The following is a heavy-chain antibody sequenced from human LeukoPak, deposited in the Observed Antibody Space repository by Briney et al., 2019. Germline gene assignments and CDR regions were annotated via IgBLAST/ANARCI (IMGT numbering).Heavy chain of an antibody. CDR1: GYTFTSYF. J-gene: IGHJ5*02. CDR3: ARDLGVRGDGWFDP. Sequence: ASVKVSCKASGYTFTSYFMHWVRQAPGQGLEWMGIINPRVGSTNYAQKFHGRLTMTRDTSTSTVYMELSSLRSEDTAMYYCARDLGVRGDGWFDPWGQGTLVTVSS. CDR2: INPRVGST. D-gene: IGHD3-10*01. V-gene: IGHV1-46*01.